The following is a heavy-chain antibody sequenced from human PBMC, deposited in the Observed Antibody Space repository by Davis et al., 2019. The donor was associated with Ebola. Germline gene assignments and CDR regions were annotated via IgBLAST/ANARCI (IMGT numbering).Heavy chain of an antibody. J-gene: IGHJ6*02. CDR2: IKSKTDGGTT. V-gene: IGHV3-15*01. Sequence: PGGSLRLSCAASGFTFSSYAMSWVRQAPGKGLEWVGRIKSKTDGGTTDYAAPVKGRFTISRDDSKNTLYLQMNSLKTEDTAVYYCTIDAAGGYGSPPYYYYYYGMDVWGQGTTVTVSS. D-gene: IGHD3-10*01. CDR3: TIDAAGGYGSPPYYYYYYGMDV. CDR1: GFTFSSYA.